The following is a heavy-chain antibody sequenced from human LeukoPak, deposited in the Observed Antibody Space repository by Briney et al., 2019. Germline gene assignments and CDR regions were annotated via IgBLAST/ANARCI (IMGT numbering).Heavy chain of an antibody. CDR2: ISAYNGNT. CDR1: GYTFTSYG. V-gene: IGHV1-18*01. D-gene: IGHD3-3*01. CDR3: ARVPRFLEEDDYDMDV. Sequence: ASVKVSCKASGYTFTSYGISWVRQAPGQGLEWMGWISAYNGNTNYAQKLQGRVTMTTDTSTSTAYMELRSLRSDDTAVYYCARVPRFLEEDDYDMDVWGKGTTVTVSS. J-gene: IGHJ6*03.